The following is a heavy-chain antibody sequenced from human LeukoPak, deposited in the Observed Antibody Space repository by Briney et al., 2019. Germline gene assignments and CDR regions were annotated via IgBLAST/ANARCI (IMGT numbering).Heavy chain of an antibody. CDR3: ASNPPRTGDFNY. D-gene: IGHD7-27*01. CDR1: GYTFINYD. J-gene: IGHJ4*02. Sequence: ASVKVSCKTSGYTFINYDINWVRQATGQGLEWMGWMSPNNGNTGYAQKFQGRVTMTRDTSINTAYMELSSLRSEDTAVYYCASNPPRTGDFNYWGQGALVTVSS. V-gene: IGHV1-8*01. CDR2: MSPNNGNT.